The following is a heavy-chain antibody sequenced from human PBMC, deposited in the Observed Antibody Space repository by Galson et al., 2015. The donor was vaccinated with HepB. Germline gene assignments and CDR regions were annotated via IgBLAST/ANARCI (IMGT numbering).Heavy chain of an antibody. CDR2: INAGNGNT. CDR1: GYTFTSYA. D-gene: IGHD2-15*01. J-gene: IGHJ4*02. V-gene: IGHV1-3*01. Sequence: SVKVSCKASGYTFTSYAMHWVRQAPGQRLEWMGWINAGNGNTKYSQKFQGRVTITRDTSASTAYMELSSLRSEDTAVYYCARGACSGGSCYPSPYWGQGTLVTVSS. CDR3: ARGACSGGSCYPSPY.